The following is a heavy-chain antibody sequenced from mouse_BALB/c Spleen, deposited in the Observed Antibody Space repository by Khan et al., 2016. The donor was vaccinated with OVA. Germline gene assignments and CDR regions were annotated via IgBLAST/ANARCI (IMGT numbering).Heavy chain of an antibody. Sequence: EVKLQESGPGLVKPSQSLSLTCTVTGYSITTNYAWDWIRQFPGNKLEWMGYISYSGSTSYNPSLKSRISITRDTSKNQFFLQLNSVTTDDTATYYCARKNYYGYAVDYWGQGTSVTVSS. J-gene: IGHJ4*01. CDR3: ARKNYYGYAVDY. CDR1: GYSITTNYA. D-gene: IGHD1-1*01. V-gene: IGHV3-2*02. CDR2: ISYSGST.